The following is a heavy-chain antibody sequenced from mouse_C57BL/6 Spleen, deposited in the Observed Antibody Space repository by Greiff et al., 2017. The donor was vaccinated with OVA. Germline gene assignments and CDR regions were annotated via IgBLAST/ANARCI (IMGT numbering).Heavy chain of an antibody. Sequence: QVQLQQPGAELVKPGASVKMSCKASGYTFTSYWITWVKQRPGQGLEWIGDIYPGSGSTNYNEKFKGKATLTVDTSSSTAYMQLSSLTSEDSAVYYWARCPSRYYDYDVAMDYWGQGTSATVSS. CDR3: ARCPSRYYDYDVAMDY. V-gene: IGHV1-55*01. CDR2: IYPGSGST. CDR1: GYTFTSYW. D-gene: IGHD2-4*01. J-gene: IGHJ4*01.